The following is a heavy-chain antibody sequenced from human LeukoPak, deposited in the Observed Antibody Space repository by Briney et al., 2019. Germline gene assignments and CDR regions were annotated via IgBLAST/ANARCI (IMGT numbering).Heavy chain of an antibody. J-gene: IGHJ4*02. CDR3: AKDKGIQLWFFDY. CDR2: IRYDGSNN. Sequence: PGGSLRLSCAASGFTFSSYGMHWVRQAPDKGLEWVAFIRYDGSNNYYAESVKGLFTISSDNSKNTLYLQMNSLRAEDTAVYYCAKDKGIQLWFFDYWGQGALVTVSS. V-gene: IGHV3-30*02. D-gene: IGHD5-18*01. CDR1: GFTFSSYG.